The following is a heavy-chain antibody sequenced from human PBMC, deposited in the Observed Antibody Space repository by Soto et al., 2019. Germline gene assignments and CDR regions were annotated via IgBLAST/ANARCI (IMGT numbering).Heavy chain of an antibody. CDR3: ARDRTVWFGERGGMDV. CDR2: ISYDGINK. D-gene: IGHD3-10*01. CDR1: GFTFSSYA. J-gene: IGHJ6*02. Sequence: GGSLRLSCAASGFTFSSYAMHWVRQAPGKGLEWVAVISYDGINKYYADSVKGRFTISRDNSKNTLYLQMNSLRAEDTAVYYCARDRTVWFGERGGMDVWGQGTTVTVSS. V-gene: IGHV3-30-3*01.